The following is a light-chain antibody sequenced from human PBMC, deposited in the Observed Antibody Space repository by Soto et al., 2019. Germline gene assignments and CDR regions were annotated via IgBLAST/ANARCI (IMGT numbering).Light chain of an antibody. CDR2: WAS. J-gene: IGKJ1*01. CDR3: QQTYSTPWT. Sequence: IVMSHSPESLAVSLGESATIICKSSQSVIYSSNNKNCLAWYQQKSGQPPKLLIYWASTRESGVPDRFSGSRSGTDFTLTISSLVPEDFATYYCQQTYSTPWTFGQGTKVDIK. CDR1: QSVIYSSNNKNC. V-gene: IGKV4-1*01.